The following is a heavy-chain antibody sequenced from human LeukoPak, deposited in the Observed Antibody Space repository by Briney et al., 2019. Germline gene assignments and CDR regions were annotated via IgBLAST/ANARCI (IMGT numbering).Heavy chain of an antibody. CDR2: IYHSGST. J-gene: IGHJ4*02. D-gene: IGHD6-19*01. CDR3: ARDRVAGTSVDY. CDR1: GYSISSGYY. Sequence: SETLSLTCTVSGYSISSGYYWGWIRQPPGKGLEWIGSIYHSGSTYYNPSLKSRVTISVDTPKNQFSLKLSSVTAADTAVYYCARDRVAGTSVDYWGQGTLVTVSS. V-gene: IGHV4-38-2*02.